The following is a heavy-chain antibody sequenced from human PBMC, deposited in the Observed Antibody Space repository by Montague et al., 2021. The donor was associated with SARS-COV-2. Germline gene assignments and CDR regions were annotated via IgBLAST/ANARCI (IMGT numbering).Heavy chain of an antibody. J-gene: IGHJ4*02. V-gene: IGHV4-4*07. CDR3: ARDRFDFGAGRQGTIDY. Sequence: SETLSLTCSVSGDSITNHYWSWIRQPAGQGLERIGRMHFTGKTNFSPFFSSRLTMSADTSKNQFSLKLTSVTAADTAIYFCARDRFDFGAGRQGTIDYWGQGTLVTVSS. CDR1: GDSITNHY. D-gene: IGHD3-10*01. CDR2: MHFTGKT.